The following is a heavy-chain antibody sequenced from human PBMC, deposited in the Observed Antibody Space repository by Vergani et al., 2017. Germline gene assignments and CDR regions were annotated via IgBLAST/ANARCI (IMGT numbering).Heavy chain of an antibody. Sequence: QLQLQESGPGLVKPSETLSLTCTVSGGSISSSSYYWGRIRQPPGKGLEWIGSIYYSGSTYYNPSLKSRVTISVDTSKNQFSLKLSSVTAADTAGYYWASQTVSGYDVWSGLYNQPYYCDYWGQGTLVTVSS. CDR1: GGSISSSSYY. CDR3: ASQTVSGYDVWSGLYNQPYYCDY. CDR2: IYYSGST. J-gene: IGHJ4*02. V-gene: IGHV4-39*01. D-gene: IGHD3-3*01.